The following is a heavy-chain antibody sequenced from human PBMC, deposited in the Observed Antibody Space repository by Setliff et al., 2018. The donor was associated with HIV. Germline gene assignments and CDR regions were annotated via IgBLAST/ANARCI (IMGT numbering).Heavy chain of an antibody. J-gene: IGHJ4*02. CDR3: VRDFEYWSGVFVWGYFHF. V-gene: IGHV3-30*02. Sequence: GGSLRLSCEASGFTFSSYGVHWVRQALGKGLEWVAFIPYDGSIEYYADSVTGRFTISRDNSKNTLSLQLNSLRPEDTAMYHCVRDFEYWSGVFVWGYFHFWGQGTPVTVS. D-gene: IGHD3-3*01. CDR2: IPYDGSIE. CDR1: GFTFSSYG.